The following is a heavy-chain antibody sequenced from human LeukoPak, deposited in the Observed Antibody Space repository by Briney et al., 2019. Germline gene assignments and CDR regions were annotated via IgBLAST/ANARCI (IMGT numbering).Heavy chain of an antibody. V-gene: IGHV3-30*18. CDR2: ISYDESNK. CDR3: AKDARPYYYYGMGV. Sequence: PGGSLRLSCAASGFTFSSYGMHWVRQAPGKGLEWVAVISYDESNKYYADSVKGRVTISRDNSKNTLYLQMNSLRAEDTAVYYCAKDARPYYYYGMGVWGQGTTVTVSS. CDR1: GFTFSSYG. J-gene: IGHJ6*02.